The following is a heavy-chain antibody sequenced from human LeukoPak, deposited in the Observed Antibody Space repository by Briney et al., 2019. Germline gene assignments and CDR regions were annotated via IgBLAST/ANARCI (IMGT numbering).Heavy chain of an antibody. Sequence: PGGSLRLSCAASGVTLSSYWMSWVRQAPGKGLEWVANIKYDGSEKDYVDSVKGRFTISGDNAKNSLYLQMNSLRAEDTAVYYCARDIAPAGLFFDYWGQGTLVTVSS. CDR3: ARDIAPAGLFFDY. J-gene: IGHJ4*02. V-gene: IGHV3-7*01. CDR1: GVTLSSYW. D-gene: IGHD6-13*01. CDR2: IKYDGSEK.